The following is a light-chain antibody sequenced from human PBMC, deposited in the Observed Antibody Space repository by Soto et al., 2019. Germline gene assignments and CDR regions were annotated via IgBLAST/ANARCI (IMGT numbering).Light chain of an antibody. Sequence: QSVLTQPASVSGSPGQSITISCTGTSSDVGGYNYVSWYQQHPGKAPKLMIYDVSNRPSGVSNLFSGSKSGNTASLTISWLQAEDEADYYCSSYTSSSTWVFGGGTKLTVL. V-gene: IGLV2-14*01. J-gene: IGLJ3*02. CDR2: DVS. CDR1: SSDVGGYNY. CDR3: SSYTSSSTWV.